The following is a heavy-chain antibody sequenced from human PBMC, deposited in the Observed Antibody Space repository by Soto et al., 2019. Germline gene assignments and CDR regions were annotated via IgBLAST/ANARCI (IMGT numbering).Heavy chain of an antibody. Sequence: QPGGAVKVSCVDPGCSFSSYGMHWVRQAPGKGLEWVAVISYDGSNKYYADSVKGRFTISRDNSKNTLYLQMNSLRAEDTAVYYCAKDFQTAAGTSWFDPWGQGTLVTVSS. V-gene: IGHV3-30*18. D-gene: IGHD6-13*01. CDR2: ISYDGSNK. CDR1: GCSFSSYG. CDR3: AKDFQTAAGTSWFDP. J-gene: IGHJ5*02.